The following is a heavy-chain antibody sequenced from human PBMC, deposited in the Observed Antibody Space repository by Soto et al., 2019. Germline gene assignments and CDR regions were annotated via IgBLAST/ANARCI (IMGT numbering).Heavy chain of an antibody. D-gene: IGHD6-19*01. CDR1: GITFSSYG. Sequence: LRLSCAASGITFSSYGMHRVRQAPGKGLGWVAVILYDGSKKYYADSVKGRFTISRDNSKNALYLQMSSLRAEDTALYYCVKDGSSGWPYFDDMDVWGRGTTVTVSS. V-gene: IGHV3-30*18. J-gene: IGHJ6*02. CDR3: VKDGSSGWPYFDDMDV. CDR2: ILYDGSKK.